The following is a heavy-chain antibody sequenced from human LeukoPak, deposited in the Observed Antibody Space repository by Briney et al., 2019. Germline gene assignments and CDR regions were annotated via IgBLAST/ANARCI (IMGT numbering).Heavy chain of an antibody. CDR1: GFTFSSYA. CDR2: ISYDGSNK. J-gene: IGHJ4*02. Sequence: GGSLRLSCAASGFTFSSYAMHWVRQAPGKGLEWVAVISYDGSNKYYADSVKGRFTISRDNSKNTLYLQMNSLRAEDTAVYYCARGGILDYWGQGTLVTVSS. CDR3: ARGGILDY. V-gene: IGHV3-30*04.